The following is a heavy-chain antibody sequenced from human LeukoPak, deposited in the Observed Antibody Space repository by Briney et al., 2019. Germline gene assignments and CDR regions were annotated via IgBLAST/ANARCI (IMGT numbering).Heavy chain of an antibody. V-gene: IGHV3-7*01. D-gene: IGHD6-19*01. J-gene: IGHJ4*02. CDR2: IKQAGSEN. CDR1: GFIFSSYW. CDR3: ARDNSSIAVAADAD. Sequence: PGGSLRLSCAASGFIFSSYWMTWVRQAPGKGLEWVANIKQAGSENSYVDSVKGRFTISRDNAKNSLYLQINSLRAEDTAVYYCARDNSSIAVAADADWGQGTLVTVSS.